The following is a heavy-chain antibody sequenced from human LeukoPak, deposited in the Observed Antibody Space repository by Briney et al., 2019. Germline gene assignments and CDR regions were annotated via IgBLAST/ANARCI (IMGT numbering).Heavy chain of an antibody. D-gene: IGHD2-2*01. V-gene: IGHV4-61*02. CDR2: IYTSGST. Sequence: SETLSLTCTVSGGSISSGSYYWSWIRQPAGKGLEWIGRIYTSGSTNYNPSLKSRVTISVDTSKNQFSLKLSSVTAADTAVYYCARETWTIVPAASGGIDAFDIWGQGTMITVSS. CDR1: GGSISSGSYY. CDR3: ARETWTIVPAASGGIDAFDI. J-gene: IGHJ3*02.